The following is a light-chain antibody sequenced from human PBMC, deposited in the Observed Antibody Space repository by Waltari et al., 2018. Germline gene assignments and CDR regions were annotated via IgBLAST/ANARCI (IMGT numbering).Light chain of an antibody. Sequence: EIVLTQSPGPLSLSPGERATRSCSASQSVSSSYLAWYQQKPGQAPRLLIYGASSRATGIPDRFSGSGSGTDFTLTISRLEPEDFAVYYCQQYGSSPETFGQGTKVEIK. V-gene: IGKV3-20*01. CDR2: GAS. CDR1: QSVSSSY. J-gene: IGKJ1*01. CDR3: QQYGSSPET.